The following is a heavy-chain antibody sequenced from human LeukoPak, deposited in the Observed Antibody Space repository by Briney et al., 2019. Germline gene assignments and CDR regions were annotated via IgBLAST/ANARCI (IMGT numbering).Heavy chain of an antibody. V-gene: IGHV1-2*02. CDR1: GYTFTGYY. CDR3: ARLGLYCTNGVCLSEYYFDY. D-gene: IGHD2-8*01. CDR2: INPNSGGT. J-gene: IGHJ4*02. Sequence: ASVKVSCKASGYTFTGYYMHWVRQAPGQGLEWMGWINPNSGGTNYAQKFQGRVTMTRDTSISTAYMELSRLRPDDTAVYYCARLGLYCTNGVCLSEYYFDYWGQGNLVTVSS.